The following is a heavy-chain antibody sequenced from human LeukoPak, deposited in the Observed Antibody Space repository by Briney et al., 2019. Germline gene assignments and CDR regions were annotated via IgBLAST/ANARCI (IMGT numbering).Heavy chain of an antibody. CDR3: TTGLAF. CDR1: GFTFTYAW. V-gene: IGHV3-15*01. J-gene: IGHJ4*02. Sequence: GGSLRLSCAASGFTFTYAWMSWVRQAPGKGLEWVGRINTKSDGGTIDYAAPLKGRFTIPRDDSKNTVFLQMNSLKSEDTAVYYCTTGLAFWGQGTLVTVSS. D-gene: IGHD2-21*01. CDR2: INTKSDGGTI.